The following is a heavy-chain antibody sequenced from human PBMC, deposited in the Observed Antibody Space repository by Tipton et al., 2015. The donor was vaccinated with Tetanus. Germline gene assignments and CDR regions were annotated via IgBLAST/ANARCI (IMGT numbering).Heavy chain of an antibody. CDR2: ISSTSSYI. Sequence: SLRLSCAASGFIFSDFAMNWVRQAPGKGLEWVSSISSTSSYIYYTDSLKGRFTISRDNAKSSLYLQMNSLRAEDTAVYFCASGSALDYWGPGTLVTVSS. D-gene: IGHD6-25*01. V-gene: IGHV3-21*01. CDR1: GFIFSDFA. J-gene: IGHJ4*02. CDR3: ASGSALDY.